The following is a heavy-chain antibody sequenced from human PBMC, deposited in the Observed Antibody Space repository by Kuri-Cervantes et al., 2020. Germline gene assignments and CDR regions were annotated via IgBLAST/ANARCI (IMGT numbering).Heavy chain of an antibody. CDR3: ARGRGGVVGATYFDY. D-gene: IGHD1-26*01. Sequence: ESLKISCAASGFTVSSNYMSWVRQPPGKGLEWIGEINHSGSTNYNPSLKSRVTISVDTSKNQFSLKLSSVTAADTAVYYCARGRGGVVGATYFDYWGQGTLVTVSS. J-gene: IGHJ4*02. V-gene: IGHV4-34*01. CDR1: GFTVSSNY. CDR2: INHSGST.